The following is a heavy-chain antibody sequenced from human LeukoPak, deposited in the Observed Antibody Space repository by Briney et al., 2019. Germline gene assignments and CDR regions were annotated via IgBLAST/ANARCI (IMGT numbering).Heavy chain of an antibody. CDR1: GFTFNRYA. V-gene: IGHV3-23*01. CDR3: TRGTGGSA. J-gene: IGHJ5*02. Sequence: PGGSLRLSCAASGFTFNRYAMSWVRQTPGKGLEWVSTISVSGGATFYADSVRGRFTISRDNAKNSLYLQMNSLRAEDTALYYCTRGTGGSAWGQGTLVTVSP. D-gene: IGHD2-15*01. CDR2: ISVSGGAT.